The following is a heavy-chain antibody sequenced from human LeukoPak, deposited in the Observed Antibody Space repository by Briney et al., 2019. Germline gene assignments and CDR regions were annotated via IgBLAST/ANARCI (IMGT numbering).Heavy chain of an antibody. CDR2: IHYSGNT. Sequence: SETLSLTCSVSGGSISNYYWSWIRQPPGKGLEWVAYIHYSGNTNHNPSLKSRVIISVDTSKNQFSLKLASVTAADTAVYYCARVDDTSGYFYKFDYWGQGTLVTVSS. V-gene: IGHV4-59*01. D-gene: IGHD3-22*01. CDR3: ARVDDTSGYFYKFDY. CDR1: GGSISNYY. J-gene: IGHJ4*02.